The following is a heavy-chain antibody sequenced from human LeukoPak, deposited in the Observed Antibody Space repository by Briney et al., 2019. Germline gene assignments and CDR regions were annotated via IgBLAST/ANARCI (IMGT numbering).Heavy chain of an antibody. Sequence: PSQTLSPTCAVSGGSISSGGYSWSWIRQPPGKGLEWIGYIYHSGSTYYNPSLKSRVTISVDRSKNQFSLKLSSVTAADTAVYYCARAPRSYDDAFDIWGQGTMVTVSS. CDR3: ARAPRSYDDAFDI. CDR2: IYHSGST. D-gene: IGHD5-18*01. V-gene: IGHV4-30-2*01. J-gene: IGHJ3*02. CDR1: GGSISSGGYS.